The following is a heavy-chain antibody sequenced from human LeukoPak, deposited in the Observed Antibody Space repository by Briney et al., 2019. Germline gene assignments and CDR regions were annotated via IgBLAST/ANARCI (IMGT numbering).Heavy chain of an antibody. J-gene: IGHJ4*02. D-gene: IGHD3-10*01. CDR2: IDSQGTST. V-gene: IGHV3-74*01. Sequence: GGSLSLSCAPAGLTFSSHWMHWVRQAARKGLVCVSRIDSQGTSTIAAGSVKGRFTVSRDNAKNTLYLQMNRLRAEDTAVYYCAREGYGLGNYPFDYWGQGTLVTVSS. CDR1: GLTFSSHW. CDR3: AREGYGLGNYPFDY.